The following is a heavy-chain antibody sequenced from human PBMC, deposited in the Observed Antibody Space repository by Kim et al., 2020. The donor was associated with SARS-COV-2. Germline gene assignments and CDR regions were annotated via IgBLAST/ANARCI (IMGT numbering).Heavy chain of an antibody. J-gene: IGHJ6*02. Sequence: GESLKISCKGSGYSFTSYWIGWVRQMPGKGLEWMGIIYPGDSDTRYSPSFQGQVTISADKSISTAYLQWSSLKASDTAMYYCARFAVRAAAGSFYYYYGMDVWGQGTTVTVSS. CDR3: ARFAVRAAAGSFYYYYGMDV. V-gene: IGHV5-51*01. CDR2: IYPGDSDT. D-gene: IGHD6-13*01. CDR1: GYSFTSYW.